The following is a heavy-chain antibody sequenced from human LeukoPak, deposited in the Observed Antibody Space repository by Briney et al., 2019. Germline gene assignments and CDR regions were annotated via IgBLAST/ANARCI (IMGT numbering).Heavy chain of an antibody. J-gene: IGHJ4*02. D-gene: IGHD6-19*01. CDR1: GDSFSSNSAA. CDR3: ARVGQGYSSGWYGGGENYFDY. V-gene: IGHV6-1*01. Sequence: SQTLSLTCALSGDSFSSNSAAWDWLRQSPSRGLEWLGRTYYRSKLYKDYAVSLKSPITINPDTSKNQFSLQLNSVTPEDTAVHYCARVGQGYSSGWYGGGENYFDYWGQGTLVTVSS. CDR2: TYYRSKLYK.